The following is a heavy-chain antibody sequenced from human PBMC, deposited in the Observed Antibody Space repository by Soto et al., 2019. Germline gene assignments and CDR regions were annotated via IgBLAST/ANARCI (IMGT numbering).Heavy chain of an antibody. CDR1: GDTIYSDNYY. D-gene: IGHD2-8*01. CDR3: ARGVSMLPGVLTSSLDY. J-gene: IGHJ4*02. CDR2: IYYSGRT. V-gene: IGHV4-30-4*01. Sequence: SETLSLTCTVSGDTIYSDNYYWSWIRQSPGKGLEWIGYIYYSGRTYYNPSLRSRFSISVDTSKNQFFLKMRSATAADTAVYYCARGVSMLPGVLTSSLDYWGLGSLVIVSA.